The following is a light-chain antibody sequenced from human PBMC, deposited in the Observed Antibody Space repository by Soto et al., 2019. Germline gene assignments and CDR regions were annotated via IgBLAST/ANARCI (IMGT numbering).Light chain of an antibody. J-gene: IGKJ4*01. V-gene: IGKV1-6*02. CDR2: AAS. CDR3: LQDYNYPLT. Sequence: AIEMTQSPSSLSASVGDRVTITCRASQGIRYDLGWYQQKPGKAPKVLIQAASSLQSGVPSRFSGSGSGTDFTLTSSSLQPDDFATYCCLQDYNYPLTFGGGTKVEIK. CDR1: QGIRYD.